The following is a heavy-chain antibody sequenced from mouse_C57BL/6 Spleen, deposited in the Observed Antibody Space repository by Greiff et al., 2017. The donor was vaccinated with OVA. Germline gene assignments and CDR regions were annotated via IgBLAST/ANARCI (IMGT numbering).Heavy chain of an antibody. Sequence: EVKLVESGGGLVQPGGSLKLSCAASGFTFSDYYMYWVRQTPEKRLEWVAYISNGGGSTYYPDTVKGRFTISRDNAKNPLYLQMSRLKSEDTAMYYCARGYYGNLWYFDVWGTGTTVTVSS. CDR2: ISNGGGST. D-gene: IGHD2-1*01. J-gene: IGHJ1*03. V-gene: IGHV5-12*01. CDR3: ARGYYGNLWYFDV. CDR1: GFTFSDYY.